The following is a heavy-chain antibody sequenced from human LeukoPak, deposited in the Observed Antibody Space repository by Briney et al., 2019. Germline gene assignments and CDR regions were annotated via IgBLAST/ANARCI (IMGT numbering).Heavy chain of an antibody. CDR1: GFTFSSYG. Sequence: GGSLRLSCAASGFTFSSYGIHWVRQAPGKGLEWVAVIWYDGSDKDYADSVKGRFTISRDNSKNTLYLQMNSLRVEDTAVYYCAKDLCGGDCLPFDYGGQGTLVTVSS. CDR3: AKDLCGGDCLPFDY. D-gene: IGHD2-21*02. V-gene: IGHV3-33*06. CDR2: IWYDGSDK. J-gene: IGHJ4*02.